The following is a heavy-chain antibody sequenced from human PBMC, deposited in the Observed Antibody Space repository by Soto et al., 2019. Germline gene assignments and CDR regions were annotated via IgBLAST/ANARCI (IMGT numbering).Heavy chain of an antibody. CDR1: AGSISYYY. D-gene: IGHD2-2*01. CDR3: ARGLRYCSTTSCYGIEVFDY. V-gene: IGHV4-59*01. J-gene: IGHJ4*02. Sequence: KPSETLSLTCNISAGSISYYYWHWIRQPPGKGLEWIGFVYYSGDTDTNYNPSLKSRVTISLDTSKNQFSLKVNSVAAADTALYYCARGLRYCSTTSCYGIEVFDYWGQGTPVTVSS. CDR2: VYYSGDTDT.